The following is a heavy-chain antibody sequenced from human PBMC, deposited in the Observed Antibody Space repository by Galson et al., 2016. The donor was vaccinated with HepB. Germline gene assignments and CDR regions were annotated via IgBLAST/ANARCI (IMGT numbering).Heavy chain of an antibody. CDR3: ARLSMTKRGVTDDAVEI. D-gene: IGHD3-22*01. CDR1: GYRFTRYW. J-gene: IGHJ3*02. CDR2: IYPGDSDT. Sequence: QSGAEVKKPGESLRISCKASGYRFTRYWIAWVRQMSGKGLEWMGIIYPGDSDTRYSPSFHGQFTTSADKSITTAYLQWSSLKASDSAMYYCARLSMTKRGVTDDAVEIGGRGTMVTGSS. V-gene: IGHV5-51*01.